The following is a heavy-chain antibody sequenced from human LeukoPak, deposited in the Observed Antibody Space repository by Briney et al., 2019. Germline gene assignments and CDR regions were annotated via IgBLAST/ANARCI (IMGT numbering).Heavy chain of an antibody. CDR3: ARDLKSLFGVGYNWFDP. CDR2: INWNGDGT. J-gene: IGHJ5*02. CDR1: GFTFDDYG. Sequence: GGSLRLSCAASGFTFDDYGMSWVRQAPGKGREWVPRINWNGDGTDNADAVKGRFTISRDKAKNSLYLQMNSLRAEDTALYDCARDLKSLFGVGYNWFDPWGQGTLVTVSS. D-gene: IGHD3-3*01. V-gene: IGHV3-20*01.